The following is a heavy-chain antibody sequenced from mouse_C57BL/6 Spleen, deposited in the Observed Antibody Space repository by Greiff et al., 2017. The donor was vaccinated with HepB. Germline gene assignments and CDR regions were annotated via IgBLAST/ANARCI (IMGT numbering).Heavy chain of an antibody. V-gene: IGHV1-50*01. Sequence: QVQLQQPGAELVKPGASVKLSCKASGYTFTSYWMQWVKQRPGQGLEWIGEIDPSDSYTNYNQKFKGKATLTVDTSSSTAYMQLSSLTSEDSAVYYCARGYSNHPYFDYWGQGTTLTVSS. CDR3: ARGYSNHPYFDY. D-gene: IGHD2-5*01. CDR2: IDPSDSYT. J-gene: IGHJ2*01. CDR1: GYTFTSYW.